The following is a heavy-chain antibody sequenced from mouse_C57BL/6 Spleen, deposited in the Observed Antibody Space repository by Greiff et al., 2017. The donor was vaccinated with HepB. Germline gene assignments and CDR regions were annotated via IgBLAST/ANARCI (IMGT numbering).Heavy chain of an antibody. CDR1: GYTFTDYE. Sequence: VQLQQSGAELVRPGASVTLSCKASGYTFTDYEMHWVKQTPVHGLEWIGAIDPETGGTAYNQKFKGKAILTADKSSSTAYMELRSLTSEDSAVYYCTRFYGGYYNYWGQGTTLTVSS. J-gene: IGHJ2*01. D-gene: IGHD2-3*01. V-gene: IGHV1-15*01. CDR2: IDPETGGT. CDR3: TRFYGGYYNY.